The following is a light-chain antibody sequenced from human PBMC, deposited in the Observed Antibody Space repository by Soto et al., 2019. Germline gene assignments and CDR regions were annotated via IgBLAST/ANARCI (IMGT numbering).Light chain of an antibody. CDR3: QQSYSTPRT. Sequence: AIPMTQSPSSLSASVGDRVTITCRASQGIKNDLGWYQQKPGKAPKLLIYAASSLQSGVPSRFSGSGSGTDFTLTISSLQPDDFATYYCQQSYSTPRTFGQGTKVKIK. CDR2: AAS. CDR1: QGIKND. J-gene: IGKJ1*01. V-gene: IGKV1-6*01.